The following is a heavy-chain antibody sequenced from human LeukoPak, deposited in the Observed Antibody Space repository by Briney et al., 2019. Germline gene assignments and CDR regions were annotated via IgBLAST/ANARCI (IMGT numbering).Heavy chain of an antibody. V-gene: IGHV6-1*01. D-gene: IGHD3-16*01. Sequence: SQTLSLTCAISGDSVSSNSAAWNWLRQSPSRGLERLGRTYYRSNWNDDYAVSVKSRITINPDTSKNQFSLQLNSVTPEDTAVYYCARWGPGYFDYWGQGILVTVSS. CDR2: TYYRSNWND. J-gene: IGHJ4*02. CDR1: GDSVSSNSAA. CDR3: ARWGPGYFDY.